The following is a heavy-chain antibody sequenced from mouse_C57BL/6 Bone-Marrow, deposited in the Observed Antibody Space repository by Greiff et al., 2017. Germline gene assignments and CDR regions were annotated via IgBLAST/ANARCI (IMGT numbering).Heavy chain of an antibody. CDR3: ARHYDYDVDYFDY. CDR1: GYAFTNYL. CDR2: INPGSGGT. D-gene: IGHD2-4*01. J-gene: IGHJ2*01. V-gene: IGHV1-54*01. Sequence: QVQLQQSGAELVRPGTSVKVSCKASGYAFTNYLIEWVKQRPGQGLEWIGVINPGSGGTNYTEKFKGKATLPADKSSSTAYMQLSSLTSEDSAVYFGARHYDYDVDYFDYWGQGTTLTVSS.